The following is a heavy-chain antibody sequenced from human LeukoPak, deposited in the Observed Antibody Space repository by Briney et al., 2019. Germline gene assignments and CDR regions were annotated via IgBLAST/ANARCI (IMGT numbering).Heavy chain of an antibody. CDR1: GFSFSSYD. D-gene: IGHD5-12*01. CDR3: ARSANSGYDPYYFDY. V-gene: IGHV3-13*01. J-gene: IGHJ4*02. CDR2: IAPAGDT. Sequence: PGGSLRLSCAASGFSFSSYDMHWGRQATGESLQWVSAIAPAGDTYYPGSVTGRFTISRDNAQDALYVQMNSLRGGDTAVYYCARSANSGYDPYYFDYWGQGTLVSVSS.